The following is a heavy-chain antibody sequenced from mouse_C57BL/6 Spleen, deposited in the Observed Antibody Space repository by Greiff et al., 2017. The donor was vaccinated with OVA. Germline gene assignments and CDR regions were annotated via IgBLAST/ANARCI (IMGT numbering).Heavy chain of an antibody. CDR3: ARGGWDGFDY. J-gene: IGHJ2*01. Sequence: DVMLVESEGGLVQPGSSMKLSCTASGFTFSDYYMAWVRPVPEKGLEWVANINYDGSSTYYLDSLKSRFIISRDNAKNILYLQMSSLKSEDTATYYCARGGWDGFDYWGQGTTLTVSS. CDR1: GFTFSDYY. CDR2: INYDGSST. D-gene: IGHD4-1*01. V-gene: IGHV5-16*01.